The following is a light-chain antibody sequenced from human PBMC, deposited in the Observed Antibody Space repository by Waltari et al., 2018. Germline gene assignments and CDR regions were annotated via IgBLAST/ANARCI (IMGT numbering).Light chain of an antibody. CDR3: SSYISSSTLEL. Sequence: QSALTQPASVSGSPGQSITISCTGTSSDVGAYNYVSWYQQHPGKAPKLMIFAVSTRPSGVSNRFSGSKSGNTASLTISGLQAEDEADYYCSSYISSSTLELFGGGTSLTVL. V-gene: IGLV2-14*03. J-gene: IGLJ2*01. CDR1: SSDVGAYNY. CDR2: AVS.